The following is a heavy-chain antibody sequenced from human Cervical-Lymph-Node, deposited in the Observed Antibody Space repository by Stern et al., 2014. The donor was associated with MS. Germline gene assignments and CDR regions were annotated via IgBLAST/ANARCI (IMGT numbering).Heavy chain of an antibody. CDR3: TRHDYGYPSNYYGMDV. CDR1: GFTFSDST. D-gene: IGHD4-17*01. V-gene: IGHV3-73*01. Sequence: VQLVESWRGLAQPGGYLKLSGAASGFTFSDSTMHWVRQASGKGLEWVGRIRRKVNDYATLYGAAVKGRFTISRDDSKNTAYLQMNSLKTEDTAVYYCTRHDYGYPSNYYGMDVWGQGTTVTVSS. J-gene: IGHJ6*02. CDR2: IRRKVNDYAT.